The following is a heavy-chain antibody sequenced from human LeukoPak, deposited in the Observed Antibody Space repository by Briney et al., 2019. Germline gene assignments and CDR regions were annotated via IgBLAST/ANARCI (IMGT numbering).Heavy chain of an antibody. V-gene: IGHV4-39*01. J-gene: IGHJ6*02. CDR3: ARHDDYGGYYYYYYGMDV. CDR1: GGSISSSSNY. CDR2: IYYSGST. Sequence: PSETLSLTCTVSGGSISSSSNYWGWIRQPPGTGLEWIGSIYYSGSTYYNPSLKSRVTISVDTSKNQFSLKLSSVTAADTAVYYCARHDDYGGYYYYYYGMDVWGQGTTVTVSS. D-gene: IGHD4-17*01.